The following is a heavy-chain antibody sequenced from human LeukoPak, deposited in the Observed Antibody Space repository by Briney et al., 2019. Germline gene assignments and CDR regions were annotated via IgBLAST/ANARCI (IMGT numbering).Heavy chain of an antibody. J-gene: IGHJ5*02. CDR1: GDSITSSTYY. CDR2: IYYSGTT. CDR3: AKVMKTSGVIVYSWFDP. V-gene: IGHV4-39*01. D-gene: IGHD2/OR15-2a*01. Sequence: SETLSLTCTVSGDSITSSTYYWGWIRQTPGKGLEWIGSIYYSGTTYYNPSFKSRVTISVDTSKNQFSLKLSSVTAADTAVYYCAKVMKTSGVIVYSWFDPWGQGTLVTVSS.